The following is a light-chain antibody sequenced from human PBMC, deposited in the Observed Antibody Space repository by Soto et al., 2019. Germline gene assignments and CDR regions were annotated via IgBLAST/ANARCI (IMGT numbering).Light chain of an antibody. CDR3: PSYTRSPHYV. CDR1: SNDIGVSNY. Sequence: QSALTQPASVSGSPGQSITLSCTGTSNDIGVSNYVSWYQQHTRKAPRLIIYDVDNRPSGVSAPFSGSKSGNTASLTISGLQTEDEADYYCPSYTRSPHYVFGSGTKVTVL. CDR2: DVD. J-gene: IGLJ1*01. V-gene: IGLV2-14*03.